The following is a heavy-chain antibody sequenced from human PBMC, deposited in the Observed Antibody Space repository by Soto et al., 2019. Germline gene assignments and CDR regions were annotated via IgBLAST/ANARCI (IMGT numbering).Heavy chain of an antibody. CDR2: IKDDGTEK. D-gene: IGHD2-15*01. CDR1: GFSFSTYW. Sequence: EVQLVESGGGLVQPGGSLRLSCAASGFSFSTYWMSWVRQAPGKGLEWVANIKDDGTEKYYVDSVTGRLTVSRDNAKNAVYLQMNSLRAEDTDVYYCARVPGRIKTEGHGEYGMDVRGQGTTVTVSS. CDR3: ARVPGRIKTEGHGEYGMDV. J-gene: IGHJ6*02. V-gene: IGHV3-7*01.